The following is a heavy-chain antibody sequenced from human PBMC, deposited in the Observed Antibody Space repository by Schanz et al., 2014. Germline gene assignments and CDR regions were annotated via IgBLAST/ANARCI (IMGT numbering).Heavy chain of an antibody. CDR3: VRDTDYHFDY. CDR1: GSTFSAYW. CDR2: INTDETTT. J-gene: IGHJ4*02. D-gene: IGHD4-17*01. Sequence: EVKLVESGGGLVQPGGSLRLSCAASGSTFSAYWMHWVRQVPGKGLVWIARINTDETTTKYADSVRGRFTISRDNAKNALYLQMNSLRAEDTAVYYCVRDTDYHFDYWGQGTLVTVSS. V-gene: IGHV3-74*01.